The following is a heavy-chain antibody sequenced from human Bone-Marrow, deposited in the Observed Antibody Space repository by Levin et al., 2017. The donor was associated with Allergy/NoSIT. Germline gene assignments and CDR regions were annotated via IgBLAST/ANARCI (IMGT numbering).Heavy chain of an antibody. CDR2: INYSGST. D-gene: IGHD5-24*01. Sequence: SQTLSLTCTVSGGSVGSGSYYWNWIRQFPGKELQWIGYINYSGSTIYNPSLNSRVNISFDTAKSQFFLRLSSVTAADTAVYYCARDEIGYKFPHQYYCGLDVWGQGTTVTVSS. J-gene: IGHJ6*02. V-gene: IGHV4-61*01. CDR3: ARDEIGYKFPHQYYCGLDV. CDR1: GGSVGSGSYY.